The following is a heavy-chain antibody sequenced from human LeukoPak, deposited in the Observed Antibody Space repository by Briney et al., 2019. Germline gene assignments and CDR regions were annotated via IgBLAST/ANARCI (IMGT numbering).Heavy chain of an antibody. CDR2: IYYSGST. V-gene: IGHV4-61*01. D-gene: IGHD6-13*01. Sequence: SETLSLTCTVSGGSISSSSYYWSWIRQPPGKGLEWIGCIYYSGSTNYNPSLKSRVTISVDTSKNQFSLKLSSVTAADTAVYYCARVLAAAGTESDAFDIWGQGTMVTVSS. CDR3: ARVLAAAGTESDAFDI. CDR1: GGSISSSSYY. J-gene: IGHJ3*02.